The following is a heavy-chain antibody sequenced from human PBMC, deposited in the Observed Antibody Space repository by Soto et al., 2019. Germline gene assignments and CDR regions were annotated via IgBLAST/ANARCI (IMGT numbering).Heavy chain of an antibody. CDR3: AKVESYDFWGGYDYYDYSQYGMDV. V-gene: IGHV3-23*01. D-gene: IGHD3-3*01. J-gene: IGHJ6*02. CDR1: EFTFNNYA. Sequence: HLLESGGGLVQPGGSLRLSCAASEFTFNNYAMTWVRQTPGKGLEWVAGISGPGGRTYYADSVKGRFTISRDNSKNTLFLQMNGLRGEDTAVYYCAKVESYDFWGGYDYYDYSQYGMDVWGQGTTVTVSS. CDR2: ISGPGGRT.